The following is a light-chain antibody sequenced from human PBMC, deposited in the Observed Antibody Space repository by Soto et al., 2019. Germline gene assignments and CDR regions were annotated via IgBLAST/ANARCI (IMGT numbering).Light chain of an antibody. V-gene: IGKV1-39*01. CDR2: IAS. Sequence: DIQMTQSPSSLSASVGDRVTITCQASQDISNYLNWYQQRPGKAPKLLISIASRLQSGVPSRFSGSGSGTDFTLTISSLQPEDFASYFCQQSYSTPYTFGQGTKVDIK. CDR1: QDISNY. J-gene: IGKJ2*01. CDR3: QQSYSTPYT.